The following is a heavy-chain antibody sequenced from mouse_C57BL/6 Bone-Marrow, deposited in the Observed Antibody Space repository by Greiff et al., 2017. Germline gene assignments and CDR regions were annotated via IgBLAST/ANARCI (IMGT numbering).Heavy chain of an antibody. V-gene: IGHV5-4*01. J-gene: IGHJ2*01. Sequence: EVMLVESGGGLVKPAGSLKLSCAASGFTFSSYAMSWVRQTPEKRLEWVATISDGGSYTYYPDNVKGRFTISRDNAKNNLYLQMSHLKSEDTAMYYCARDNTTVEGDFDYWGQGTTLTVSS. D-gene: IGHD1-1*01. CDR1: GFTFSSYA. CDR2: ISDGGSYT. CDR3: ARDNTTVEGDFDY.